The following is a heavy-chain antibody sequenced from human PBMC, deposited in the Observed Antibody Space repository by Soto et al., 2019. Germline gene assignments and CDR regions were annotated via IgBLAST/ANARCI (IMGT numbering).Heavy chain of an antibody. CDR1: GYTFTNYY. J-gene: IGHJ4*02. V-gene: IGHV1-46*01. CDR3: AKTYGFLGGYYFGY. D-gene: IGHD3-16*01. Sequence: QVQLVQSGAEVKKPGASVKVSCEASGYTFTNYYIHWVRQAPGQGLEWMAVINPSGGSTRYAQKFQGRVTMTRDTSTSTVYMELSSLRSEDTAVYYCAKTYGFLGGYYFGYWGQGTLVTVSS. CDR2: INPSGGST.